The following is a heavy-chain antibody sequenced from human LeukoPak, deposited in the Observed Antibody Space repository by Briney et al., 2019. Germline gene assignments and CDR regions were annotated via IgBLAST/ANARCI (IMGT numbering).Heavy chain of an antibody. D-gene: IGHD3-9*01. Sequence: GWSLRLSCAVSGFTLSSHDISWVRQASGKGLEWAAILGTAGVSYYADSVRGRFSTSREEAENSVYLQMHSLRAGDTAVYYCVRGSRRVQLPRSYDFDVWGKGTVVTVSS. V-gene: IGHV3-13*04. CDR3: VRGSRRVQLPRSYDFDV. CDR1: GFTLSSHD. J-gene: IGHJ3*01. CDR2: LGTAGVS.